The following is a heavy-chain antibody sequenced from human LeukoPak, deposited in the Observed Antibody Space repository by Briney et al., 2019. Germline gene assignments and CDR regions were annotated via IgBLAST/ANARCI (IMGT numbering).Heavy chain of an antibody. CDR3: ARGQPISMITGPYFDY. D-gene: IGHD3-22*01. CDR2: ISSSNSYI. CDR1: GFTFSSYS. V-gene: IGHV3-21*01. Sequence: GGSLRLSCAASGFTFSSYSMNWVRQAPGKGLEWVSSISSSNSYIYYADSVRGRFTISRDNAKNSLYLQMNSLRAEDTAVYFCARGQPISMITGPYFDYWGQGTLVTVFS. J-gene: IGHJ4*02.